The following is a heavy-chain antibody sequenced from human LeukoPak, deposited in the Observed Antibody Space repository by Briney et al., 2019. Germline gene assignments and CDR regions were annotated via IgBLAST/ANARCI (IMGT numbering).Heavy chain of an antibody. Sequence: ASVKVSCKASGYTFTGYYMHWERQAPGQGLEWMGWINPNSGGTNYAQKFQGRATMTRDTSISTAYMELSRLRSDDTAVYYCARGRVGSSGYYPDYWGQGTLVTVSS. V-gene: IGHV1-2*02. CDR1: GYTFTGYY. D-gene: IGHD3-22*01. CDR2: INPNSGGT. J-gene: IGHJ4*02. CDR3: ARGRVGSSGYYPDY.